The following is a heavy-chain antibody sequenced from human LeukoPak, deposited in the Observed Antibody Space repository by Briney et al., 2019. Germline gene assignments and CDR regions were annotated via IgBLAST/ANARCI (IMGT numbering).Heavy chain of an antibody. CDR2: INWNGGST. V-gene: IGHV3-20*04. Sequence: GGSLRLSCVASEFTFDDYGMSWVRQAPGKGLEWVSGINWNGGSTGYADSVKGRFTISRDNAKNTLYLQMSSLRAEDTAVYYCAKGYSYYYYYMDVWGKGTTVTVSS. CDR1: EFTFDDYG. J-gene: IGHJ6*03. CDR3: AKGYSYYYYYMDV. D-gene: IGHD2-15*01.